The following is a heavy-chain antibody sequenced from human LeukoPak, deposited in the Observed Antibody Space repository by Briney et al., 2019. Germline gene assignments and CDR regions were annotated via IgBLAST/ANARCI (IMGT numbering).Heavy chain of an antibody. D-gene: IGHD4-17*01. CDR2: ISSSSSYI. V-gene: IGHV3-21*01. J-gene: IGHJ4*02. Sequence: PGGSLRLSCAASGFTFSGYSMNWVRQAPGKGLEWVSSISSSSSYIYYADSVKGRFTISRDNAKNSLYLQMNSLRAEDTAAYYCARDPYDYGDSYYDYWGQGTLVTVSS. CDR1: GFTFSGYS. CDR3: ARDPYDYGDSYYDY.